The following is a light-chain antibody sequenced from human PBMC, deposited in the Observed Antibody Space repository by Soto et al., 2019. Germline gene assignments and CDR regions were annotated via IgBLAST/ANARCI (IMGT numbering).Light chain of an antibody. CDR3: QQANSFPPT. J-gene: IGKJ4*01. CDR2: AAS. Sequence: DIQMTQSPSSVSASVGDRVTITCRASQGIGRWLAWYQQKPGKAPKLLTYAASSLQSGVPSRFSGSGSGTDFTLTISSLQPEDFATYHCQQANSFPPTFGGGTKVEIQ. CDR1: QGIGRW. V-gene: IGKV1D-12*01.